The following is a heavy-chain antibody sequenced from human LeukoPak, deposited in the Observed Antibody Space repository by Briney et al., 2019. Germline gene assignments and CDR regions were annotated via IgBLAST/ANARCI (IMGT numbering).Heavy chain of an antibody. CDR2: IDDGGNT. Sequence: PSETLSLTCSVYGGSFSDYFWSWIRQSPGKGLEWIGEIDDGGNTNYNPSLMSRVIVSMEKSKKQFSLVMMSVAAADTAVYYCARFSRITWGDWGDAFDIWGQGTTVIVSS. D-gene: IGHD2-21*02. CDR1: GGSFSDYF. V-gene: IGHV4-34*01. J-gene: IGHJ3*02. CDR3: ARFSRITWGDWGDAFDI.